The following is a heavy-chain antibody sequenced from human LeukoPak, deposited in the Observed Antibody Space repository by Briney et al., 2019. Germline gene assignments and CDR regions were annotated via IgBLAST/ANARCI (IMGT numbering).Heavy chain of an antibody. CDR2: MNPNSGNT. Sequence: ASVKVSCKASGYTFTSYDINWVRQATGQGLEWMGWMNPNSGNTGYAQKFQGRVTMIRNTSISTAYMELSSLRSEDTAVYYCARRPHYDFWSGYYPWDYYYYYGMDVWGQGTTVTVSS. CDR3: ARRPHYDFWSGYYPWDYYYYYGMDV. V-gene: IGHV1-8*01. J-gene: IGHJ6*02. CDR1: GYTFTSYD. D-gene: IGHD3-3*01.